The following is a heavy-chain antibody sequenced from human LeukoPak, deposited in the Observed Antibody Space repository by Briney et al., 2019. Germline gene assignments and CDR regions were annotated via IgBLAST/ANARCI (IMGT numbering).Heavy chain of an antibody. V-gene: IGHV1-2*02. Sequence: ASVKVSCKASGYTFTGYYMHWVRQAPGQGLEWMGWINPNSGGTNYAQKFQGRVTMTRDTSISTAYMELSRLGSDDTAVYYCARDYNYGSGSYYNNWFDPWGQGTLVTVSS. J-gene: IGHJ5*02. CDR1: GYTFTGYY. D-gene: IGHD3-10*01. CDR3: ARDYNYGSGSYYNNWFDP. CDR2: INPNSGGT.